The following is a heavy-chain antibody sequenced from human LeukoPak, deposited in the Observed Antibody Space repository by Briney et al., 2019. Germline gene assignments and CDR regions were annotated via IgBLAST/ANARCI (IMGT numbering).Heavy chain of an antibody. J-gene: IGHJ4*02. D-gene: IGHD3/OR15-3a*01. CDR1: GFTFSTYT. Sequence: GGSLRLSCAASGFTFSTYTIHWVPQAPGKGLEWVAVISYDGSNKFFADSVKGRFTISRVNSRNTVYLQMNSLRAEDTAVYYCARGFKAGLFDYWGQGTLVTVSS. CDR2: ISYDGSNK. V-gene: IGHV3-30*04. CDR3: ARGFKAGLFDY.